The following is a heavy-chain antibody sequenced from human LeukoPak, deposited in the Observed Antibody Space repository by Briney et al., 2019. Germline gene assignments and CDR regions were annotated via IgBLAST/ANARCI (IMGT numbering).Heavy chain of an antibody. CDR1: GFTFSSYS. V-gene: IGHV3-21*01. Sequence: GGSLRLSCAASGFTFSSYSMNWVRQAPGKGLEWVSSISSSSSYIYYADSVKGRFTISRDNAKNSLYLQMNSLRAEDTAVYYCARDYSSGRGDWFDPWGQGTLVTVSS. D-gene: IGHD6-19*01. CDR2: ISSSSSYI. CDR3: ARDYSSGRGDWFDP. J-gene: IGHJ5*02.